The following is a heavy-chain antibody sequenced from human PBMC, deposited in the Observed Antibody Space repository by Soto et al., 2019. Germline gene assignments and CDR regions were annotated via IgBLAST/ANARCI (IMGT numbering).Heavy chain of an antibody. D-gene: IGHD2-21*02. CDR1: GFTFSSYA. CDR3: AKEFVVTAILYYFDY. Sequence: LRLSCAASGFTFSSYAMNWVRQAPGKGLEWVSGISGSGATTYYADSVKGRFTISRDNSKNTLYLQMNSLRAEDTAVYYCAKEFVVTAILYYFDYWGQGTLVTVSS. V-gene: IGHV3-23*01. J-gene: IGHJ4*02. CDR2: ISGSGATT.